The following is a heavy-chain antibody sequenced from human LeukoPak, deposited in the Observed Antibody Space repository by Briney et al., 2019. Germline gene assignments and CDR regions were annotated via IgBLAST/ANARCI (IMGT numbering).Heavy chain of an antibody. CDR1: GYTFTSYD. CDR2: MNPNSGNT. Sequence: ASVKVSCKASGYTFTSYDIHWVRQATGQGLEWMGWMNPNSGNTGYAQKFQGRVTMTRNTSISTAYMELSSLRSEDTAVYYCARVEAVAATHDDYWGQGTLVTVSS. J-gene: IGHJ4*02. D-gene: IGHD2-15*01. V-gene: IGHV1-8*01. CDR3: ARVEAVAATHDDY.